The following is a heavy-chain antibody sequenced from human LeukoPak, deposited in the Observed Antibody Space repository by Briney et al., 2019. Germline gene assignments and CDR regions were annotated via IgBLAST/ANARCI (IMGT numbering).Heavy chain of an antibody. V-gene: IGHV3-23*01. CDR1: GFTFSDYY. CDR3: AKDRDGGSNTRAKGFDY. J-gene: IGHJ4*02. Sequence: PGGSLRLSCAASGFTFSDYYMSWIRQAPGKGLEWVSAISAGGGTTYYAESVKGRFTISRDNSNNALYLQMNCLRGEDTAVYYCAKDRDGGSNTRAKGFDYWGQGTLVTVSS. D-gene: IGHD3-16*01. CDR2: ISAGGGTT.